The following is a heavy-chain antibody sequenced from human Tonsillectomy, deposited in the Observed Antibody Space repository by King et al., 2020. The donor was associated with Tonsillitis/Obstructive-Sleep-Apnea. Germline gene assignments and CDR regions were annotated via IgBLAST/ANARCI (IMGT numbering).Heavy chain of an antibody. V-gene: IGHV4-34*01. CDR2: IDHSGST. Sequence: VQLQQWGAGLLKPSETLSLTCAIYGGSFSGYYCNWIRQPPGKGLEWIGEIDHSGSTNYNPSLKSRVTISVDTPKNQFSLKVSSVTAADTSVYYCARENTAMATEAFDVWGQGTMVTVSS. CDR3: ARENTAMATEAFDV. J-gene: IGHJ3*01. CDR1: GGSFSGYY. D-gene: IGHD5-18*01.